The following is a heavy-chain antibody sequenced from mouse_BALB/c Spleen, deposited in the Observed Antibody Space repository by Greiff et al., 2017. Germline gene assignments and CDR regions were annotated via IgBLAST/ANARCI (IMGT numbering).Heavy chain of an antibody. Sequence: EVQLVESGGGLVQPGGSRKLSCAASGFTFSSFGMHWVRQAPEKGLEWVAYISSGSSTIYYADTVKGRFTISRDNPKNTLFLQMTSLRSEDTAMYYCARSGGITGYFDVWGAGTTVTVSS. J-gene: IGHJ1*01. CDR3: ARSGGITGYFDV. CDR2: ISSGSSTI. V-gene: IGHV5-17*02. D-gene: IGHD2-4*01. CDR1: GFTFSSFG.